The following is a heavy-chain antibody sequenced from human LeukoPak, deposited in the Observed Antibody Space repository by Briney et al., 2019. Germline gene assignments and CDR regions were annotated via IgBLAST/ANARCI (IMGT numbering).Heavy chain of an antibody. D-gene: IGHD3-10*01. J-gene: IGHJ5*02. Sequence: PSETLSLTCTVSDGSISSYYWSWIRQPPGKGLEWIGYIYYSGSTNYNPSLKSRVTISVDTSKNQFSLKLSSVTAADTAVYYCARHSGYGSGSYYPNWFDPWGQGTLVTVSS. V-gene: IGHV4-59*08. CDR1: DGSISSYY. CDR3: ARHSGYGSGSYYPNWFDP. CDR2: IYYSGST.